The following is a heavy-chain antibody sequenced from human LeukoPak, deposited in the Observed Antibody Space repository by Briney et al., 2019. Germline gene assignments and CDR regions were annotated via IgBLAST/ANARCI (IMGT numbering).Heavy chain of an antibody. V-gene: IGHV1-2*02. CDR2: INPNSGGT. Sequence: GASVKVSCKASEYTFTGYYMHWVRQAPGQELEWMGWINPNSGGTNYAQKFQGRVTMTRDTSISTAYMELSRLRSDDTAVYYCARDPDYDDSSGDAFNIWGQGTMVTVSS. J-gene: IGHJ3*02. CDR1: EYTFTGYY. D-gene: IGHD3-22*01. CDR3: ARDPDYDDSSGDAFNI.